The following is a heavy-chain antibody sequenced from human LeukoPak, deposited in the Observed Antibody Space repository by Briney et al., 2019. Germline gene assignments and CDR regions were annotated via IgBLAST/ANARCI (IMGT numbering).Heavy chain of an antibody. J-gene: IGHJ6*02. CDR1: GGSISSGGYY. V-gene: IGHV4-31*03. D-gene: IGHD2-2*01. CDR2: IYYSGST. Sequence: SQTLSLTCTVSGGSISSGGYYWSWIRQHPGKGLEWIGYIYYSGSTYYNPSLKSRVTISLDTSKNQFSLKLTSVTAADTAVYYCVRAWLSSTSCGYYYGMGVWGQGTTVTVSS. CDR3: VRAWLSSTSCGYYYGMGV.